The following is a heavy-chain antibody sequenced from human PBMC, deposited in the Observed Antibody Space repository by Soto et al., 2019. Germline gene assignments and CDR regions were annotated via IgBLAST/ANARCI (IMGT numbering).Heavy chain of an antibody. D-gene: IGHD4-4*01. Sequence: EVQLVKSGGGLIQPGGSLRLSCAASGFTVSNNYMSWVRQAPGKGLEWVSLIYSGGSTYYADSVKGRFTISRDASKNTLYLQMNSLRAEDTALDYGAGHSHKDSWGQGALVTVSS. CDR3: AGHSHKDS. CDR1: GFTVSNNY. V-gene: IGHV3-53*01. CDR2: IYSGGST. J-gene: IGHJ1*01.